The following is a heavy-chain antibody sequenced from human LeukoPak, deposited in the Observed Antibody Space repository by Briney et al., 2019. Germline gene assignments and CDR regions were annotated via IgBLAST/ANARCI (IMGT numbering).Heavy chain of an antibody. Sequence: GGSLRPSCAASGFTFSSYGMSWVRQAPGKGLEWVSAISYSGSTYYADSVKGRFTISRDNSKNTLYLQMNSLRAEDTAVYYCARADGDYDWFDPWGQGTLVTVSS. V-gene: IGHV3-23*01. CDR1: GFTFSSYG. CDR3: ARADGDYDWFDP. D-gene: IGHD4-17*01. CDR2: ISYSGST. J-gene: IGHJ5*02.